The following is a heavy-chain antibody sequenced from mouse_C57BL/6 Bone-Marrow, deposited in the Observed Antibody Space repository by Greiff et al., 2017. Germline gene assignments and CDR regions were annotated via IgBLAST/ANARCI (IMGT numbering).Heavy chain of an antibody. J-gene: IGHJ1*03. V-gene: IGHV1-4*01. CDR2: INPSSGYT. Sequence: QVQLQQSGAELARPGASVKMSCKASGYTFTSYTMHWVKQRPGQGLEWIGYINPSSGYTKYNQKFKDKATLTADKSSSTAYMQLSSLTSEDSAVYYCFTTVPLWYFDVWGTGTTVTVSS. CDR3: FTTVPLWYFDV. CDR1: GYTFTSYT. D-gene: IGHD1-1*01.